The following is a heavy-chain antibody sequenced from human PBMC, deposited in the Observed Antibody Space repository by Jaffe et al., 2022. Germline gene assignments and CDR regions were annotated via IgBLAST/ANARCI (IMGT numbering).Heavy chain of an antibody. CDR3: ARDLRPRVGATTTGAFDI. V-gene: IGHV3-64*01. CDR2: ISSNGGST. D-gene: IGHD1-26*01. J-gene: IGHJ3*02. CDR1: GFTFSSYA. Sequence: EVQLVESGGGLVQPGGSLRLSCAASGFTFSSYAMHWVRQAPGKGLEYVSAISSNGGSTYYANSVKGRFTISRDNSKNTLYLQMGSLRAEDMAVYYCARDLRPRVGATTTGAFDIWGQGTMVTVSS.